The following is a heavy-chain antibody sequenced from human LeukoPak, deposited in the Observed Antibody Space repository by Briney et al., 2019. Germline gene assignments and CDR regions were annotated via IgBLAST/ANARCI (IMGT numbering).Heavy chain of an antibody. CDR2: ISSRSSTI. CDR1: GFTFSSYS. D-gene: IGHD5-24*01. V-gene: IGHV3-48*04. J-gene: IGHJ3*02. Sequence: PGGSLRLSCAASGFTFSSYSMNWVRQAPGKGLEWVSYISSRSSTIYYADSVKGRFTISRDNAKNSLYLQVNSLRAEDTAVYYCARLRNYAFDIWGQGTMVTVSS. CDR3: ARLRNYAFDI.